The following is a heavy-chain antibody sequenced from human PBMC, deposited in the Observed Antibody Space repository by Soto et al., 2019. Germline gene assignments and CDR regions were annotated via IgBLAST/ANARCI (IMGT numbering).Heavy chain of an antibody. J-gene: IGHJ6*02. CDR3: ARALRDCTNGVCYGFYYGMDV. V-gene: IGHV4-31*03. CDR1: GGSISSGGYY. D-gene: IGHD2-8*01. CDR2: IYYSGST. Sequence: KASETLSLTCTVSGGSISSGGYYWSWIRQHPGKGLEWIGYIYYSGSTYYNPSLKSRVTISVDTSKNQFSLKLSSVTAADTAVYYCARALRDCTNGVCYGFYYGMDVWGQGTTVTVSS.